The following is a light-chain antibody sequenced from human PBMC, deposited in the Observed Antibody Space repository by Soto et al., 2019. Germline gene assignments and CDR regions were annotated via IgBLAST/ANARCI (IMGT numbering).Light chain of an antibody. CDR2: AAS. CDR1: QSISNH. Sequence: DIQMTQSPSTLSASVGDRVTITCRASQSISNHLNWYQQKPGKAPKVLIYAASSLQSGVPPRFSGSGSGTDFTLTISSLQPEDFATYFCQQSYNIPRATFGQGTKVDIK. J-gene: IGKJ1*01. V-gene: IGKV1-39*01. CDR3: QQSYNIPRAT.